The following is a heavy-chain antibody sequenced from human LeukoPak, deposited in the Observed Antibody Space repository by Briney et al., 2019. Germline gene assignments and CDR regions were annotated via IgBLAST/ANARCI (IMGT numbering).Heavy chain of an antibody. J-gene: IGHJ5*02. CDR1: GGSFSGYY. D-gene: IGHD5-18*01. CDR2: IDHSGST. Sequence: SETLSLTCAVYGGSFSGYYWSWIRQPPGKGLEWLGEIDHSGSTNYNPSLKSRVTISVDTSKNQFSLKLSSVTAADTAVYYCAGEPVDTAMVYPPTWGQGTLVTVSS. CDR3: AGEPVDTAMVYPPT. V-gene: IGHV4-34*01.